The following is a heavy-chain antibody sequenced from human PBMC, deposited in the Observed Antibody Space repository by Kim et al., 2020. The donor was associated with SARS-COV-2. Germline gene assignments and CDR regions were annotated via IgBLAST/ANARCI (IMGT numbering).Heavy chain of an antibody. J-gene: IGHJ4*02. CDR1: GFTFGDYA. V-gene: IGHV3-49*04. D-gene: IGHD3-3*01. CDR2: IRNEAYGGIT. CDR3: TRDDFWGGYYLY. Sequence: GGSLRLSCTASGFTFGDYAMSWVRQAPGKGLEWVGFIRNEAYGGITEYAASVKGRFTISRDDSKSIAYLQMNSLKTEDTAVYYCTRDDFWGGYYLYWGQG.